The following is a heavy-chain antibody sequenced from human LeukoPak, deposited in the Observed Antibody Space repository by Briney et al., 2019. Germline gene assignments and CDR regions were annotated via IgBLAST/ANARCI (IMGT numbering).Heavy chain of an antibody. Sequence: GGSLRLSCAASGFTFSSYEMNWVRQAPGKGLEWVSYISSSGSTIYYADSVKGRFTISRDNAKNSLYLQMNSLRAEDTAVYYCARTYCSSTSCYVSFYYYYMDVWGKGTTVTISS. J-gene: IGHJ6*03. D-gene: IGHD2-2*01. CDR1: GFTFSSYE. CDR2: ISSSGSTI. V-gene: IGHV3-48*03. CDR3: ARTYCSSTSCYVSFYYYYMDV.